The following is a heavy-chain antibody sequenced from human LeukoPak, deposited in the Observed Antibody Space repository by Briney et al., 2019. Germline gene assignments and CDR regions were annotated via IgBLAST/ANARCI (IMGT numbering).Heavy chain of an antibody. CDR1: GFTFSSYE. CDR2: ISSSGSTI. D-gene: IGHD3-22*01. J-gene: IGHJ4*02. Sequence: GGSLSLSCAASGFTFSSYEMNWVRQAPGKGLEWVSYISSSGSTIYYADSVKGRFTISRDNAKNSLYLQMNSLRAEDTAVYYCAREGYDSSGYYPYYFDYWGQGTLVTVSS. V-gene: IGHV3-48*03. CDR3: AREGYDSSGYYPYYFDY.